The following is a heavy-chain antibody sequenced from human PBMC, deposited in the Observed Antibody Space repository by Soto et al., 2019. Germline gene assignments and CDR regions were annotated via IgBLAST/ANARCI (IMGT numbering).Heavy chain of an antibody. J-gene: IGHJ6*02. V-gene: IGHV1-69*01. CDR3: ARLDSSGGYPLIGYYYYGMDV. CDR1: GGTFSSYA. CDR2: IIPIFGTA. D-gene: IGHD6-19*01. Sequence: QVQLVQSGAEVKKPGSSVKVSCKASGGTFSSYAISWVRQAPGQGLEWMGGIIPIFGTANYAQKFQGRVPITADESTSTAYMELSSLRSEDTAVYYCARLDSSGGYPLIGYYYYGMDVWGQGTTVTVSS.